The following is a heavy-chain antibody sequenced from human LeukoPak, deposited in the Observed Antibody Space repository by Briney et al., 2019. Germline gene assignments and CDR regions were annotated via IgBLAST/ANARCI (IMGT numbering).Heavy chain of an antibody. J-gene: IGHJ4*02. D-gene: IGHD3-10*01. CDR3: ARDYYHSVDY. CDR1: GFTFNSYW. CDR2: INSDGSST. V-gene: IGHV3-74*01. Sequence: PGGSLRLSCAASGFTFNSYWMHWVRQAPGKGLVWVSLINSDGSSTTYADSVKGRFTISRDNAKNTSHLQMNSLRTEDTAVYYCARDYYHSVDYWGQGTLVTVSS.